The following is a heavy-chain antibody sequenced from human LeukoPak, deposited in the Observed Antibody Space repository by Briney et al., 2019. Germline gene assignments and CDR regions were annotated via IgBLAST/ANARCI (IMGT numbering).Heavy chain of an antibody. Sequence: GASVKVSCKASGYTFTGYYMHWVRQAPGQGLEWMGWINPNSGGTNYAQKFQGRVTMTRDTSISTAYMELSRLRSDDTAVYYCAREGIAAAGNNWFDPWGQGTLVTVSP. CDR2: INPNSGGT. D-gene: IGHD6-13*01. J-gene: IGHJ5*02. CDR3: AREGIAAAGNNWFDP. CDR1: GYTFTGYY. V-gene: IGHV1-2*02.